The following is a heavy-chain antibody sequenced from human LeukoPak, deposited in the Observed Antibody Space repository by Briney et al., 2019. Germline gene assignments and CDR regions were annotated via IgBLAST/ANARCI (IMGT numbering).Heavy chain of an antibody. CDR1: GGSFSGYY. CDR3: ARVGITMVRGVIIRYYYYYYMDV. Sequence: SETLSLTCAVYGGSFSGYYWSWIRQPPGKGLEGIGEINHSGSTNYNPSLKSRVTISVDTSKNQFSLKLSSVTAADTAVYYCARVGITMVRGVIIRYYYYYYMDVWGKGTTVTVSS. J-gene: IGHJ6*03. D-gene: IGHD3-10*01. CDR2: INHSGST. V-gene: IGHV4-34*01.